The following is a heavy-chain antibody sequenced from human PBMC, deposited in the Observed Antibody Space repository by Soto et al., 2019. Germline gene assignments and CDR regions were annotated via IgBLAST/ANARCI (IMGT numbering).Heavy chain of an antibody. CDR2: IIPIFGTA. CDR3: ARGGYGDYYYYYMDV. D-gene: IGHD4-17*01. Sequence: ASVKVSCKASGGTFSSYAISWVRQAPGQGLEWMGGIIPIFGTANYAQKFQGRVTITADESTSTAYMELSSLRSEDTAVYYCARGGYGDYYYYYMDVWGKGTTVTVSS. V-gene: IGHV1-69*13. CDR1: GGTFSSYA. J-gene: IGHJ6*03.